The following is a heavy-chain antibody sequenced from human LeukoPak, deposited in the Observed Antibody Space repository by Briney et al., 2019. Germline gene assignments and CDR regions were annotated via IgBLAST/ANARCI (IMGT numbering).Heavy chain of an antibody. Sequence: ASVKVSCKASGYTFTSYAMNWVRQAPGQGLDWMGWINPTTGNQTHPQGFTGRFVFSLDTSVSTAYLQISSLKAEDTAVYYCGRDPKLGIRGYTYGYIDFWGQGTLVTVAS. D-gene: IGHD5-18*01. J-gene: IGHJ4*02. CDR1: GYTFTSYA. CDR3: GRDPKLGIRGYTYGYIDF. CDR2: INPTTGNQ. V-gene: IGHV7-4-1*02.